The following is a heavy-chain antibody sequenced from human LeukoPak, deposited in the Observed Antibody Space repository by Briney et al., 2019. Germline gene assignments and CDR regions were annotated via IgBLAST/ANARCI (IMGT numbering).Heavy chain of an antibody. Sequence: PSETLSLTCTVSGGSISTYYWSWIRQPPGKGLECLGFIFHTETTNYNPSLKSRVTISVDTSKNQFSLKLSSVTAADTAIYYCARTYCGTNACPFDHWGQGNLVTVSS. CDR2: IFHTETT. D-gene: IGHD2-21*01. CDR1: GGSISTYY. V-gene: IGHV4-59*08. J-gene: IGHJ4*02. CDR3: ARTYCGTNACPFDH.